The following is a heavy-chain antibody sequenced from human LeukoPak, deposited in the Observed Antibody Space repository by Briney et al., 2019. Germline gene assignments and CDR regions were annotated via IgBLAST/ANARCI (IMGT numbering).Heavy chain of an antibody. D-gene: IGHD4-23*01. CDR1: GFTFSTYW. J-gene: IGHJ4*02. CDR2: INEDGSEK. Sequence: GGSLRLSCAASGFTFSTYWMSWVRQLPGKGLQWVANINEDGSEKDYVDSVKGRFTISRDNAKNSLYLQMDSLRAEDTAVYYCARDYGGRLEYFDYWGQGTLVTVSS. CDR3: ARDYGGRLEYFDY. V-gene: IGHV3-7*01.